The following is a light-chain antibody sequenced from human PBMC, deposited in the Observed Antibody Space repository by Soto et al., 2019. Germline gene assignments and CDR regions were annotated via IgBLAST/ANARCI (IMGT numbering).Light chain of an antibody. CDR1: SSDVGGYNY. CDR2: DVS. CDR3: SSYTTSNTRQIV. V-gene: IGLV2-14*03. J-gene: IGLJ1*01. Sequence: QSVLTQPASVSGSPGQSITISCTGTSSDVGGYNYVSWYQHHPDKAPKLLIYDVSNRPSGISNRFSGSKSDNTASLTISGLQPEDEADYYCSSYTTSNTRQIVFGTGTKLTVL.